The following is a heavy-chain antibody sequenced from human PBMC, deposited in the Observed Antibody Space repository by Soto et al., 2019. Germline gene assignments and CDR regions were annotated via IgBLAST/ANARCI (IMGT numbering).Heavy chain of an antibody. CDR1: GYSFTSYW. CDR3: ARHRSYNIAARQEYGMDV. Sequence: GESLKISCKGSGYSFTSYWIGWVRQMPGKGLEWMGIIYPGDSDTRYSPSFQGQVTISADKSISTAYLQWSSLKASDTAMYYCARHRSYNIAARQEYGMDVWGQGTTVTVSS. D-gene: IGHD6-6*01. V-gene: IGHV5-51*01. CDR2: IYPGDSDT. J-gene: IGHJ6*02.